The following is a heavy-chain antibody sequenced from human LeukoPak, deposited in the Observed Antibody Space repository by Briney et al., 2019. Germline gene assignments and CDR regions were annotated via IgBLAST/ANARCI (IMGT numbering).Heavy chain of an antibody. Sequence: GGSLRLSCAASGFTFSSYWMHWVRQAPGKGLVWVSRINSDGSSTSYADSVKGRFTISRDNAKNTLYLQMNSLRAEDTAAYYCARVRRDSSGYYFWGQGTLVTVSS. V-gene: IGHV3-74*01. J-gene: IGHJ4*02. D-gene: IGHD3-22*01. CDR1: GFTFSSYW. CDR2: INSDGSST. CDR3: ARVRRDSSGYYF.